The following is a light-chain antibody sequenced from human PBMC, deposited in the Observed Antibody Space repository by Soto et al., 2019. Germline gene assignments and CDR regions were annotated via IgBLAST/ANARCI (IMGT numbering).Light chain of an antibody. CDR2: EDN. J-gene: IGLJ2*01. Sequence: NFMLTQPHSVSESPGKTVTISCTGSSGSIASGYVQWYQQRPGSAPTTLIYEDNQRPAGVPDRFSGSIDSSSNSASLTISGLRPEDEADYYCQPSDGNNMVFGGGTKLTVL. CDR1: SGSIASGY. CDR3: QPSDGNNMV. V-gene: IGLV6-57*02.